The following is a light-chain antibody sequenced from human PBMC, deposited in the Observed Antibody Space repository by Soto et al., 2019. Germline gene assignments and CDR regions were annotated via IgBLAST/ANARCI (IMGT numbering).Light chain of an antibody. CDR3: QQRYNIPCT. CDR1: QTIGDA. CDR2: TTS. J-gene: IGKJ2*02. V-gene: IGKV1-39*01. Sequence: DIQMTQSPSPLSASVGDTVTITCRASQTIGDALNWYQQKPGRAPTLLIFTTSTLHSGVPSRFSGSGFGTEFTLTINNLQPEDFATYHCQQRYNIPCTFGQGTKLEI.